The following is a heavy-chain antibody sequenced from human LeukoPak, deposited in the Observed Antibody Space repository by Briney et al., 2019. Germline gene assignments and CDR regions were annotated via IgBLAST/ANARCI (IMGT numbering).Heavy chain of an antibody. CDR1: GFTFSSYW. D-gene: IGHD4-23*01. J-gene: IGHJ4*02. CDR3: VKDLLQWYKFDS. CDR2: IKHDGSEK. Sequence: GGSLRLSCAASGFTFSSYWMSWVRQAPGKGLEWVANIKHDGSEKYYVDSVKGRFTVSRDNSKKTVSLQMHSLRREDTAVYYCVKDLLQWYKFDSWGQGTLVIVSS. V-gene: IGHV3-7*01.